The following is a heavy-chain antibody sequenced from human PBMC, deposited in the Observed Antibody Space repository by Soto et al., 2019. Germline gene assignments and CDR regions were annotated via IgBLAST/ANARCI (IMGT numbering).Heavy chain of an antibody. Sequence: SETLSLTCTVSGGSISSGDYYWSWIRQPPGKGLEWIGYIYYSGSTYYNPSLKSRVTISADTSKNQFSLKLSSVTAADTAVYYCARYRDIVVVPAAPNAYYFDYWGQGTLVTVSS. D-gene: IGHD2-2*01. CDR2: IYYSGST. CDR3: ARYRDIVVVPAAPNAYYFDY. CDR1: GGSISSGDYY. V-gene: IGHV4-30-4*01. J-gene: IGHJ4*02.